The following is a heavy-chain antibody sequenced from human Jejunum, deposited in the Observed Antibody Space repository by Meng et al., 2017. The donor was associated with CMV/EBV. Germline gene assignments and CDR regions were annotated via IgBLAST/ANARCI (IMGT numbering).Heavy chain of an antibody. CDR1: GVTGYNYA. Sequence: ASGVTGYNYAISWVRQAPGQGLEWMGRIIPILGKATYAQKFQGRATIPADKFTGTSFLDLSSLRSEDTAVYFCARVTTFYYALDVWGQGTTVTVSS. J-gene: IGHJ6*02. D-gene: IGHD1-1*01. CDR2: IIPILGKA. CDR3: ARVTTFYYALDV. V-gene: IGHV1-69*04.